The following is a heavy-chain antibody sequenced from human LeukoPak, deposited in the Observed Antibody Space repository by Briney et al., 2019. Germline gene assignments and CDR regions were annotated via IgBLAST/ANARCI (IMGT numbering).Heavy chain of an antibody. CDR3: ARHGPTSYYFDY. D-gene: IGHD6-6*01. CDR2: IYYSGGT. CDR1: GDSIRSSY. J-gene: IGHJ4*02. V-gene: IGHV4-59*08. Sequence: SETLSLTCTVSGDSIRSSYWSWIRQPPGKGLEWIGYIYYSGGTNYNPSPESRVTISVDTTKIKFSLKLTSLTAADTAVYYCARHGPTSYYFDYWGQGTPVTVYS.